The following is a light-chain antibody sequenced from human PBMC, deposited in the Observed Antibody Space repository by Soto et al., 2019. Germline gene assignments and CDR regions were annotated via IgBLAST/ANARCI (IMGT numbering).Light chain of an antibody. Sequence: DIQMTQSPSSLSASVGDTVTITCRASQGIIDYLAWHQQRPGRVPRLLIYAASTLHTGVPSRFSGSGAGTDFTLTISSLQPEHVATYYCQKYDTAPQTFGPGTKVEIK. CDR2: AAS. V-gene: IGKV1-27*01. CDR3: QKYDTAPQT. J-gene: IGKJ1*01. CDR1: QGIIDY.